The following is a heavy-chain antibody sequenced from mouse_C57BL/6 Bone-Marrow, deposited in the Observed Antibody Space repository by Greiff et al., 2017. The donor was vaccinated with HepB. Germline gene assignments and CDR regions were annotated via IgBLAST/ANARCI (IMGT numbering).Heavy chain of an antibody. CDR3: ARERGPRGGWYFDV. J-gene: IGHJ1*03. CDR2: ISDGGSYT. CDR1: GFTFSSYA. Sequence: EVQRVESGGGLVKPGGSLKLSCAASGFTFSSYAMSWVRQTPEKRLEWVATISDGGSYTYYPDNVKGRFTISRDNAKNNLYLQMSHLKSEDTAMYYCARERGPRGGWYFDVWGTGTTVTVSS. V-gene: IGHV5-4*01.